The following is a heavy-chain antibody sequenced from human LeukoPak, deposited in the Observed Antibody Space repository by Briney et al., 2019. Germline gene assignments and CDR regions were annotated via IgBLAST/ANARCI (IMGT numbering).Heavy chain of an antibody. CDR1: GFTFSSYG. Sequence: AGGSLRLSCAASGFTFSSYGMHWVRQAPGKGLEWVAVISYDGSNKYYADSVKGRFTISRDNSKNTLYLQMNSLGAEDTAVYYCAKDIGGSGWYYYYYGMDVWGQGTTVTVSS. J-gene: IGHJ6*02. V-gene: IGHV3-30*18. D-gene: IGHD6-19*01. CDR2: ISYDGSNK. CDR3: AKDIGGSGWYYYYYGMDV.